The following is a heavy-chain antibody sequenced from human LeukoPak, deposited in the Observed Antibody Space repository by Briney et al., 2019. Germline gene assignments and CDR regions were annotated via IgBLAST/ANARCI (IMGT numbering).Heavy chain of an antibody. V-gene: IGHV1-18*01. Sequence: ASVKVSCKASGYNFGIFGMSWVRQAPGQGLEWMGWISADSGNTNYAQKLQGRVTMTTDTSTSTAYLELASLRFDDTAVYYCARVGVVVPAAWFDPWGQGTLVTVSS. CDR3: ARVGVVVPAAWFDP. D-gene: IGHD2-2*01. CDR2: ISADSGNT. J-gene: IGHJ5*02. CDR1: GYNFGIFG.